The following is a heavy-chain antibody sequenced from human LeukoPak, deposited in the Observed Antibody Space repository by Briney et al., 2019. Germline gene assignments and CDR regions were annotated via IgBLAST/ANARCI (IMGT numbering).Heavy chain of an antibody. D-gene: IGHD5-12*01. CDR2: INHSGST. CDR1: GGSFSGYY. Sequence: SETLSLTCAVYGGSFSGYYWSWIRQPPGKGLEWIGEINHSGSTNYNPSLKSRVTTSVDTSKNQFSLKLSSVTAADTAVYYCARGRGLREKGFDYWGQGTLVTVFS. J-gene: IGHJ4*02. V-gene: IGHV4-34*01. CDR3: ARGRGLREKGFDY.